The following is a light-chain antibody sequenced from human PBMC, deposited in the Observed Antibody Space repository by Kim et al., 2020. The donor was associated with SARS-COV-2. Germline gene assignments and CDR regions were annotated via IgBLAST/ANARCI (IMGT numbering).Light chain of an antibody. J-gene: IGKJ2*01. CDR2: DAS. CDR1: QSISNW. CDR3: QQYNSYSMYT. Sequence: DIQMTQSPSTLSASVGDRVTITCRASQSISNWLAWYQQKPGKAPKLLIFDASNLESGVPSRFSGGGSGTEFTLTISSLQPDDFATYYCQQYNSYSMYTFGQGTKLEI. V-gene: IGKV1-5*01.